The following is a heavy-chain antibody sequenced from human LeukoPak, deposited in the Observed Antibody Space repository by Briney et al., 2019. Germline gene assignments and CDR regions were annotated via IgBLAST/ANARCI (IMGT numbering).Heavy chain of an antibody. CDR3: ASDYSSSPALWY. Sequence: GGSLRLSCAASGFTFSNYNMNWVRQAPGKGLEWVSSISGSSGYIYYADSVKGRFSISRDNAKNLLYLQMNSLRAEDTAVYYCASDYSSSPALWYWGQGTLVTVSS. CDR2: ISGSSGYI. CDR1: GFTFSNYN. J-gene: IGHJ4*02. D-gene: IGHD6-13*01. V-gene: IGHV3-21*01.